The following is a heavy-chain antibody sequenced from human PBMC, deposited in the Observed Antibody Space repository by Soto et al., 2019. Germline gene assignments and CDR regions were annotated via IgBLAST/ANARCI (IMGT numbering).Heavy chain of an antibody. CDR2: ISGSGFKK. V-gene: IGHV3-23*01. Sequence: PGGSLRLSCAASGFTFENFGMSWVRQAPGKGLEWISSISGSGFKKYYADSVKGRFTISRDNSKSTVYLELSNLSAEDTAVYHCAKNQGVELVPLATVDWFDPWGQGSVVTVSS. D-gene: IGHD1-26*01. J-gene: IGHJ5*02. CDR1: GFTFENFG. CDR3: AKNQGVELVPLATVDWFDP.